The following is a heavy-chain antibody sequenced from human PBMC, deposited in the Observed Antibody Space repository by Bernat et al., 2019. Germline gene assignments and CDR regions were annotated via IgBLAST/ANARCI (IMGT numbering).Heavy chain of an antibody. V-gene: IGHV5-51*01. CDR3: ARLGNFVVVPAAIGAEAFDI. CDR1: GYSFTSYW. Sequence: EVQLVQSGAEVKKPGESLKISCKGSGYSFTSYWIGWVRQMPGKGLEWMGIIYPGDSDTRYSPSFQGQVTISADKSISTAYLQWSSLKASDTAMYYCARLGNFVVVPAAIGAEAFDIWGQGTMVTVSS. J-gene: IGHJ3*02. CDR2: IYPGDSDT. D-gene: IGHD2-2*02.